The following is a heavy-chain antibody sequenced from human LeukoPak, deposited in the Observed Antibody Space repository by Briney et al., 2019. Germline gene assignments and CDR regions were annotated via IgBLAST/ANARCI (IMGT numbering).Heavy chain of an antibody. CDR3: ARGVGATQPFDY. Sequence: ASVKVSCKASGGTFSSYAISWVRQAPGQGLEWMGGIIPIFGTANYAQKFQGRVTITADESTSTAYMKLSSLRSEDTAVYYCARGVGATQPFDYWGQGTLVTVSS. CDR1: GGTFSSYA. V-gene: IGHV1-69*13. D-gene: IGHD1-26*01. CDR2: IIPIFGTA. J-gene: IGHJ4*02.